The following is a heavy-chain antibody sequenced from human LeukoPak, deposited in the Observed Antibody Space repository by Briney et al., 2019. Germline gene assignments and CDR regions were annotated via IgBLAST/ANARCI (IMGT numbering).Heavy chain of an antibody. D-gene: IGHD2-8*01. CDR3: ARDPHGEDGGVDDAFDI. CDR1: GYTFTSYY. Sequence: GASVKVSCRASGYTFTSYYMHWVRQAPGQGLEWMGIINPSGGSTSYAQKFQGRVTMTRDTSTSTVYMELSSLRSEDTAVYYCARDPHGEDGGVDDAFDIWGQGTMVTVSS. J-gene: IGHJ3*02. V-gene: IGHV1-46*01. CDR2: INPSGGST.